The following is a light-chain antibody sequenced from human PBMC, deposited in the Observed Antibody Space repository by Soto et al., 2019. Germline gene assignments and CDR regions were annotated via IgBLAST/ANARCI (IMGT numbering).Light chain of an antibody. V-gene: IGKV3-20*01. CDR1: QSISSTY. Sequence: EIVLTQSPGTLSVSPGERDTLSCRTSQSISSTYLAWYQKKPGQAPRLLLYGAFNRATGIPDRFSGSGSGTDFTLTISRLEPEDCAFYYCQQYGSSSFAFGPGTKVEIK. CDR2: GAF. CDR3: QQYGSSSFA. J-gene: IGKJ3*01.